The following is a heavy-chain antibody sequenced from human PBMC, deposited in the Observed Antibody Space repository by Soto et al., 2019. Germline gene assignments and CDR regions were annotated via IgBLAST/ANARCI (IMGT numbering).Heavy chain of an antibody. J-gene: IGHJ4*02. D-gene: IGHD3-10*01. Sequence: GGSLRLSCAASGFTFSSYGIHLVRQAPGKGLEWVAVIWYDGSNKYYADSVKGRFTISRDNSKNTLYLQMNSLRAEDTAVYYCATATKGDITMEEWGQGTLVTVSS. CDR2: IWYDGSNK. V-gene: IGHV3-33*01. CDR1: GFTFSSYG. CDR3: ATATKGDITMEE.